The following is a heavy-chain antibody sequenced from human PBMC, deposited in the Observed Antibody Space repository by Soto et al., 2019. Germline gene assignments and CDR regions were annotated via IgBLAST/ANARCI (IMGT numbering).Heavy chain of an antibody. CDR3: ARGGSGWPNWFDP. V-gene: IGHV4-30-4*02. J-gene: IGHJ5*02. CDR2: IYYSGST. Sequence: SETLSLTCTVSGGSISSGDYYWSWIRQPPGKGLEWIGYIYYSGSTYYNPSLKSRVTISVDTSKKQFSLKLSSVTAADTAVYYCARGGSGWPNWFDPWGRGTLVTVSS. CDR1: GGSISSGDYY. D-gene: IGHD6-25*01.